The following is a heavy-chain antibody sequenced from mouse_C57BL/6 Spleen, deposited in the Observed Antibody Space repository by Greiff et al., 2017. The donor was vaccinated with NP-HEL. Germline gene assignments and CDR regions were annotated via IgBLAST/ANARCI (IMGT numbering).Heavy chain of an antibody. D-gene: IGHD4-1*02. J-gene: IGHJ2*01. CDR2: INPNNGGT. Sequence: EVQLQQSGPELVKPGASVKMSCKASGYTFTDYNMHWVKQSHGKSLEWIGYINPNNGGTSYNQKFKGKATLTVNKSSSTAYMELRSLTSEDSAVYYCARGRGQLGPYFDYWGQGTTLTVSS. V-gene: IGHV1-22*01. CDR3: ARGRGQLGPYFDY. CDR1: GYTFTDYN.